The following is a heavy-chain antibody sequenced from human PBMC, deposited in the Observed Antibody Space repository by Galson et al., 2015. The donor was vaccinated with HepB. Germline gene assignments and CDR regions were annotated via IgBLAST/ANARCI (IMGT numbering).Heavy chain of an antibody. D-gene: IGHD6-13*01. J-gene: IGHJ4*02. CDR3: ARDFVSAAAGLFDY. V-gene: IGHV3-33*01. CDR1: GFTFSSYG. CDR2: IWYDGSNK. Sequence: SLRLSCAASGFTFSSYGMHWVRQAPGKGLEWVAVIWYDGSNKYYADSVKGRFTISRDNSKNALYLQMNSLRAEDTAVYYCARDFVSAAAGLFDYWGQGTLVTVSS.